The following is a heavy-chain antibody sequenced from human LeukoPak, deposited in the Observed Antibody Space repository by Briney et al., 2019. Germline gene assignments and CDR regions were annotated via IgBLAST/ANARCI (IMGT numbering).Heavy chain of an antibody. Sequence: ASVKDSCKASGYTFTSYYTHWVRQAPGQGLEWMGIINPSGGSTSYAQKFQGRVTMTRDTSTSTVYMELSSLRSEDTAVYYCARDSRGYYDSSARLWYFQHWGQGTLVTVSS. CDR3: ARDSRGYYDSSARLWYFQH. CDR1: GYTFTSYY. J-gene: IGHJ1*01. CDR2: INPSGGST. V-gene: IGHV1-46*01. D-gene: IGHD3-22*01.